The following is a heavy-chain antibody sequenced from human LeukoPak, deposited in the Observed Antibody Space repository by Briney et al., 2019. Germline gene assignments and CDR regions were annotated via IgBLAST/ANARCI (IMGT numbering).Heavy chain of an antibody. V-gene: IGHV4-39*01. D-gene: IGHD5-18*01. J-gene: IGHJ4*02. CDR2: VYYSGST. Sequence: NPSETLSLTCTVSGGSITSGSYCWGWIRQPPGKGLEWIGCVYYSGSTYYNPSLKSRVTISVDTSKSQFSLKLSSVTAADTAVYYCARQDTAMPTDYWGQGTLVTVSS. CDR1: GGSITSGSYC. CDR3: ARQDTAMPTDY.